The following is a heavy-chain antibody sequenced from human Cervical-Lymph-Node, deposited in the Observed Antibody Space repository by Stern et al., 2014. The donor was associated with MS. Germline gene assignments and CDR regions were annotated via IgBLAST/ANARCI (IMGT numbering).Heavy chain of an antibody. D-gene: IGHD3-22*01. Sequence: VQLVESGGGVVQPGRSLRLSCAASGFTFSSYAMHWVRQAPGKGLEWVAVISYDGSNKYYADSVKGRFTISRDNSKNTLYLQMNSLRAEDTAVYYCARDGYYDCSGYDAFDIWGQGTMVTVSS. CDR1: GFTFSSYA. CDR2: ISYDGSNK. CDR3: ARDGYYDCSGYDAFDI. V-gene: IGHV3-30-3*01. J-gene: IGHJ3*02.